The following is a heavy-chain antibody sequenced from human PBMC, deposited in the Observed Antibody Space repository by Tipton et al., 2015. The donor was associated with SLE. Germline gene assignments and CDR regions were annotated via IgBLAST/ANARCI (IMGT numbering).Heavy chain of an antibody. CDR2: IYTSGST. CDR3: ARDGGGSSSWYFDL. Sequence: TLSLTCTVSGGSISSGSYYWSWIRQPAGKGLEWIGSIYTSGSTNYNPSLKSRVTISVDTSKNQFSLKLSSVTAADTAVYYCARDGGGSSSWYFDLWGRGTLVTVSS. V-gene: IGHV4-61*02. J-gene: IGHJ2*01. D-gene: IGHD6-6*01. CDR1: GGSISSGSYY.